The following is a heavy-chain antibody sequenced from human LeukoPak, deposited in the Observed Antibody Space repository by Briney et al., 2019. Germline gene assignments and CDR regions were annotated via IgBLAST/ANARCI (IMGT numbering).Heavy chain of an antibody. CDR1: GFTFSSYA. CDR2: ISYDGSNK. D-gene: IGHD6-13*01. Sequence: PGRSLRLSCAASGFTFSSYAMHWVRQAPGKGLEWVAVISYDGSNKYYADSVKGRFTISRDNSKNTLYLQMNSLRAEDTAVYYCARVGXXXXXVXPLDYWGXGTLVTV. V-gene: IGHV3-30-3*01. J-gene: IGHJ4*02. CDR3: ARVGXXXXXVXPLDY.